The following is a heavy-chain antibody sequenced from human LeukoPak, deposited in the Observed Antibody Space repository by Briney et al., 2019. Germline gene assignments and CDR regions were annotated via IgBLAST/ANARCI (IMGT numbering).Heavy chain of an antibody. CDR3: ATETTMVRGDTNWFDP. CDR1: GYTLTERS. V-gene: IGHV1-24*01. J-gene: IGHJ5*02. D-gene: IGHD3-10*01. CDR2: FDPEDGET. Sequence: ASVKVSCKVSGYTLTERSMHCVRQAPGKGLEWMGGFDPEDGETIYAQKFQGRVTMTEDTSTDTAYMELSSVRSEDAPVYYCATETTMVRGDTNWFDPWGQGTLVTVSS.